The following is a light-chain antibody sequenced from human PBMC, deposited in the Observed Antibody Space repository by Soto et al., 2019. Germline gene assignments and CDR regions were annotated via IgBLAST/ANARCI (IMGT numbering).Light chain of an antibody. V-gene: IGKV3-20*01. CDR3: QHYGSSLIT. Sequence: EIVLTQSQGTQSLSPGERVTLSCRASQSVSSIYLAWYQQKPGQAPRLLIYGASTRATGIPDRFSGSGSGTDFTLTISRLEPEDFAVYFCQHYGSSLITFGQGTRLEIK. J-gene: IGKJ5*01. CDR1: QSVSSIY. CDR2: GAS.